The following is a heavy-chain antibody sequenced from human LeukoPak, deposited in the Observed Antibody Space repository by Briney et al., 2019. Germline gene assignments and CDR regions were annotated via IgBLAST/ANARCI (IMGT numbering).Heavy chain of an antibody. CDR3: AKDSSGWQFYYMDV. J-gene: IGHJ6*03. V-gene: IGHV3-30*02. CDR1: GFSFSSYG. CDR2: IRYDGSNK. D-gene: IGHD6-19*01. Sequence: GGSLRLSCAASGFSFSSYGMHWVRQAPGKGLEWVAFIRYDGSNKYYADSVKGRFTISRDNSKNTLYLQMNSLRAEDTAVYYCAKDSSGWQFYYMDVWGKGTTVTISS.